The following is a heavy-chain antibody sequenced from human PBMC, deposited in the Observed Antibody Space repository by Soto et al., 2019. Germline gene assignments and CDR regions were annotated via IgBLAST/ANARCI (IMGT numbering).Heavy chain of an antibody. D-gene: IGHD1-26*01. CDR2: ISYDGSNK. V-gene: IGHV3-30-3*01. CDR1: GFTFSSYA. Sequence: QVQLVESGGDVVQPGRSQRLSCAASGFTFSSYAMHWVRQAPGKGLEWVAVISYDGSNKYYADSVKGRFTISRDNSKNTLYLQMNSLRAEDTAVYYCARASRSGRNDYWGQGTLVTVSS. J-gene: IGHJ4*02. CDR3: ARASRSGRNDY.